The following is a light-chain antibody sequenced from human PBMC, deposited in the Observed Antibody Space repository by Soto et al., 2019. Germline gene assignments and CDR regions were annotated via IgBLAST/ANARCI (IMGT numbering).Light chain of an antibody. CDR2: DVS. CDR3: CSYAGSYGYV. Sequence: QSVLTQPASVSGSPGQSITISCTGTSSDVGGYNYVSWYQQHPGKAPKLMIYDVSKRPSGVPDRFSGSKSGNTASLTISGLQAEDEADYYCCSYAGSYGYVFGTGTKVTVL. V-gene: IGLV2-11*01. J-gene: IGLJ1*01. CDR1: SSDVGGYNY.